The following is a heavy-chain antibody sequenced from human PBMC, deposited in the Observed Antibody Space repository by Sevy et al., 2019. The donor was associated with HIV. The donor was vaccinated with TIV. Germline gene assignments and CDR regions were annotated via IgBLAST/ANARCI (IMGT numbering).Heavy chain of an antibody. V-gene: IGHV3-23*01. Sequence: GGSLRLSCAASGFAFYDYSMSWIRQAPGKGLEWVATLSFGCGKINYADSLKGRFTISRDNSKNSFYLQMDNLRVEDTALYYCAREGCTRPHDYWGQGTLVTVSS. CDR1: GFAFYDYS. CDR2: LSFGCGKI. CDR3: AREGCTRPHDY. J-gene: IGHJ4*02. D-gene: IGHD2-8*01.